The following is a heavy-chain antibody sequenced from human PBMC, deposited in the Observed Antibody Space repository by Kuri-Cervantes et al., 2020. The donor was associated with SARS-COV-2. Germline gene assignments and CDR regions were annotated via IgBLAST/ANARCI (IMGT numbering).Heavy chain of an antibody. CDR1: GYTFTSYY. V-gene: IGHV1-46*01. D-gene: IGHD4-17*01. Sequence: ASVKVSCKASGYTFTSYYMHWVRQAPGQGLEWMGIINPSGGSTSYAQKFQGRVTVTRDTSISTAYMELSRLRSDDTAVYYCARDRGGTTVTTYNTFDYWGQGTLVTVSS. CDR3: ARDRGGTTVTTYNTFDY. J-gene: IGHJ4*02. CDR2: INPSGGST.